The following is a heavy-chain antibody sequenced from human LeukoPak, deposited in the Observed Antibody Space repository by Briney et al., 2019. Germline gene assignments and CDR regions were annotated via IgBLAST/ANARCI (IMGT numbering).Heavy chain of an antibody. CDR1: GDSITGYY. Sequence: SETLSLTCTVSGDSITGYYWNWIRQPAGKGLEWIGRIYTSGNTNFKPSLKSRVTMSVDTSKNQFSLKLSSVTAADTAVYYCARGYSSSWYRHWGQGTLVTVSS. D-gene: IGHD6-13*01. V-gene: IGHV4-4*07. CDR2: IYTSGNT. CDR3: ARGYSSSWYRH. J-gene: IGHJ4*02.